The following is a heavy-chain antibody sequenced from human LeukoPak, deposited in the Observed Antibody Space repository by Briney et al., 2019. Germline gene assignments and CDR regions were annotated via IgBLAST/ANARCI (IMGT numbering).Heavy chain of an antibody. CDR1: GFSLRSYG. Sequence: GGSLRLSCAASGFSLRSYGMHWFRQPPGKGLEWVAVISFDGSNEYYGDSVKGRFTISRDNSKNRLYLQMNSLRAEDSAVYYCAKDLAKMHEWEPEGELIDYWGQGTLVTVSS. V-gene: IGHV3-30*18. CDR3: AKDLAKMHEWEPEGELIDY. CDR2: ISFDGSNE. J-gene: IGHJ4*02. D-gene: IGHD1-26*01.